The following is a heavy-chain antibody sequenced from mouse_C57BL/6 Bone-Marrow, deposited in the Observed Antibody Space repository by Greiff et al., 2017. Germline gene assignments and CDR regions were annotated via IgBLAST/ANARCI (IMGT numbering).Heavy chain of an antibody. J-gene: IGHJ3*01. V-gene: IGHV1-81*01. CDR1: GYTFTSYG. CDR3: ASDSPAY. Sequence: QVQLKESGAELARPGASVKLSCKASGYTFTSYGISWVKQRTGQGLEWIGEIYPRSGNTYYNEKFKGKATLTADKSSSTAYMELRSLTSEDSAVYFCASDSPAYWGQGTLVTVSA. CDR2: IYPRSGNT. D-gene: IGHD3-2*01.